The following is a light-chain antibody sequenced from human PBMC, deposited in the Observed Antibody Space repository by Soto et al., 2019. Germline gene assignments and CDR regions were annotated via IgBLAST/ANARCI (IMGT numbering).Light chain of an antibody. CDR1: SSDIGRYNY. J-gene: IGLJ1*01. V-gene: IGLV2-14*01. Sequence: QSVLPQPASVSGSPGQSITISCTGTSSDIGRYNYVSWYQQYPGKAPKFMIYGVSNRPSGVSNRFSGSKSGNTASLTISGLQAEDEADYYCSSYISSSTYVFGTGTKVTVL. CDR3: SSYISSSTYV. CDR2: GVS.